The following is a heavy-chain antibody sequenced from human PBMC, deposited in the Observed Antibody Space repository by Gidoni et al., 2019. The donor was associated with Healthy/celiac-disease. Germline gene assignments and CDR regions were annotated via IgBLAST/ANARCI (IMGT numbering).Heavy chain of an antibody. CDR2: IYHSGST. CDR3: ARGKGFWSGYPDNWFDP. Sequence: QVQLQESGPGLVKPSETLSLTCAASGYSISSGYYWGWLRQPPGKGLEWIGSIYHSGSTYYNPSLKSRVTISVDTSKNQFSLKLSSVTAADTAVYYCARGKGFWSGYPDNWFDPWGQGTLVTVSS. CDR1: GYSISSGYY. V-gene: IGHV4-38-2*01. D-gene: IGHD3-3*01. J-gene: IGHJ5*01.